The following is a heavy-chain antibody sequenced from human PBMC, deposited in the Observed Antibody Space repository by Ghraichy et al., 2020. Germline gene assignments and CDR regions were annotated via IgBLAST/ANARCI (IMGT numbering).Heavy chain of an antibody. CDR1: GFILSNFA. Sequence: GGSLRLSCAASGFILSNFAMSWVRQAPGKGLEWVSAIGRGGSTYYTESVKGRFTISRDTSKNTLYLQLSSLRAEDTAVYYCATDSERYYPSGKYQNYWGQGTLVTVSS. D-gene: IGHD2-8*01. CDR3: ATDSERYYPSGKYQNY. J-gene: IGHJ4*02. V-gene: IGHV3-23*01. CDR2: IGRGGST.